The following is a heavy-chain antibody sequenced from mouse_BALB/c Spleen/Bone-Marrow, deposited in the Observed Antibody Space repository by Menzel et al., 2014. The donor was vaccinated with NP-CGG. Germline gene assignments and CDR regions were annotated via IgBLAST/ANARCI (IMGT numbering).Heavy chain of an antibody. J-gene: IGHJ4*01. Sequence: DLVKPGASVKLSCKASGYTFTSYWINWMKQRPGQGLEWIGRIAPGSGSTYYNEMFKGKATLTADTSSSTAYIQLSSLSSEDSAVYFCARESYYYENYAMDYWGQGTSVTVSS. CDR1: GYTFTSYW. D-gene: IGHD1-1*01. CDR3: ARESYYYENYAMDY. CDR2: IAPGSGST. V-gene: IGHV1S41*01.